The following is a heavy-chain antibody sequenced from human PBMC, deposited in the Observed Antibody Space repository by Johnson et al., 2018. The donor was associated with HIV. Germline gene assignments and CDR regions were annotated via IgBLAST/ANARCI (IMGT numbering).Heavy chain of an antibody. CDR2: IPYDGSNT. CDR3: ARAKNLFWSGYYDAFDI. Sequence: QVQLVESGGGVVQPGRSLRLSCAASRFTFSRYGMHWVRQAPGKGLEWVAVIPYDGSNTYYADSVKGRFTISRDNSKNTLYLQMNSLRAEDTAVYYCARAKNLFWSGYYDAFDIWGQGTMVTVSS. CDR1: RFTFSRYG. J-gene: IGHJ3*02. V-gene: IGHV3-30*03. D-gene: IGHD3-3*01.